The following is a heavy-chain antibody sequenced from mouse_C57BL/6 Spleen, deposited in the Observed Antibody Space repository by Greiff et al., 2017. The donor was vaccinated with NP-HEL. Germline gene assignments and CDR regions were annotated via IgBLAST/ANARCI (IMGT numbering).Heavy chain of an antibody. Sequence: VQLQESGPELVKPGASVKISCKASGYAFSSSWMNWVKQRPGKGLEWIGRIYPGDGDTNYNGKFKGKATLTADKSSSTAYMQLSSLTSEDSAVYFCARSGYYDYDGDYWGQGTTLTVSS. CDR2: IYPGDGDT. V-gene: IGHV1-82*01. CDR3: ARSGYYDYDGDY. D-gene: IGHD2-4*01. CDR1: GYAFSSSW. J-gene: IGHJ2*01.